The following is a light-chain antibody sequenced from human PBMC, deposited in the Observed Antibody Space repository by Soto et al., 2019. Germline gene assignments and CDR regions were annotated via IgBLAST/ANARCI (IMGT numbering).Light chain of an antibody. CDR2: DAS. CDR1: QSISTW. CDR3: QQYNSSPT. J-gene: IGKJ1*01. Sequence: DIQLTQSPSTLSASVGDRVTITCRASQSISTWLAWYQQKPGKAPQLLSYDASTLQSGVPSRFSGSGSGTELTLTITNLQPADFATYYCQQYNSSPTFGHGTKVEVK. V-gene: IGKV1-5*01.